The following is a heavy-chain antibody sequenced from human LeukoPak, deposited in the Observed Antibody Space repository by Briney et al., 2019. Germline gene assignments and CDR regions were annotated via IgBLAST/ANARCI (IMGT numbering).Heavy chain of an antibody. D-gene: IGHD2-2*01. CDR3: AKELGYCSSTSCLVYYYYGMDV. Sequence: PGGSLRLSCAASGFTFSSYAMSWVRQAPGKGLEWVSAISGSGGSTYYADSVKGRFTISRDNSKNTLYLQMNSLRAEDTAVYYCAKELGYCSSTSCLVYYYYGMDVWGQGTTVTVSS. CDR1: GFTFSSYA. J-gene: IGHJ6*02. CDR2: ISGSGGST. V-gene: IGHV3-23*01.